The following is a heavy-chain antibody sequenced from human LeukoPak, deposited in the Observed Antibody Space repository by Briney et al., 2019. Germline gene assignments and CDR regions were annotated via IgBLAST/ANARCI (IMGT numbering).Heavy chain of an antibody. J-gene: IGHJ6*03. CDR1: GYSFTSYW. V-gene: IGHV5-51*01. Sequence: EESLKISCKGSGYSFTSYWIGWVRQMPGKGLEWMGIIYPGDSDTRYSPSFQGQVTISADKSISTAYLQWSSLKASDTAMYYCARSGYCSSTSCYYYYYMDVWGKGTTVTVSS. CDR3: ARSGYCSSTSCYYYYYMDV. CDR2: IYPGDSDT. D-gene: IGHD2-2*01.